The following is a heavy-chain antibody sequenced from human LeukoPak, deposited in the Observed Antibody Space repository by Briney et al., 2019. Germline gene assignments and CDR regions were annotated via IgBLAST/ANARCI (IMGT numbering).Heavy chain of an antibody. V-gene: IGHV4-38-2*01. CDR3: ARQHDSYHYYYVDV. CDR1: GYSISSGYY. CDR2: LYHSDSI. J-gene: IGHJ6*03. Sequence: PSETLSLTCAVSGYSISSGYYWIGIRQPPGKGLEWIGSLYHSDSIYYNPSLESRVTMSVDTSKNQFSLKLSFVTAADTAVYYCARQHDSYHYYYVDVWGTGTTVTVSS. D-gene: IGHD6-13*01.